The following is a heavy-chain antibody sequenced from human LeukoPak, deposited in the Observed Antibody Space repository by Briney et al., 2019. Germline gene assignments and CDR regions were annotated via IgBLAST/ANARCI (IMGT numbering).Heavy chain of an antibody. Sequence: GGSLRLSCAASGFTFSSYSMNWVRQAPGKGLEWVSYISSSSSTIYYADSVKGRFTISRDNAKNSLYLQMNSLRAEDTALYYCAKDWGYGSGSYYDYWGQGTLVTVSS. D-gene: IGHD3-10*01. CDR1: GFTFSSYS. CDR2: ISSSSSTI. CDR3: AKDWGYGSGSYYDY. V-gene: IGHV3-48*04. J-gene: IGHJ4*02.